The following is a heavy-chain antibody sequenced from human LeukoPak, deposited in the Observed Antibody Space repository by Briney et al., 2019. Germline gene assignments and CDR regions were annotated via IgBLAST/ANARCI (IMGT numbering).Heavy chain of an antibody. CDR2: IYYSGST. J-gene: IGHJ4*02. CDR3: ARHGYYDISSFDY. V-gene: IGHV4-59*08. CDR1: GGSISSYY. D-gene: IGHD3-9*01. Sequence: SETLSLTCTVSGGSISSYYWSWIRQPPGKGLEWIGYIYYSGSTNYNPSLKSRVTISVDTSKNQFSLKLSSVTAADTAVYYCARHGYYDISSFDYRGQGTLVTVSS.